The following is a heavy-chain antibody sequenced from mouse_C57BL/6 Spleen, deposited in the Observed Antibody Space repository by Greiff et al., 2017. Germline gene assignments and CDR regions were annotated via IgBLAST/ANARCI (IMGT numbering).Heavy chain of an antibody. CDR2: IDPSDSYT. CDR3: ARGPYDYEGFAY. D-gene: IGHD2-4*01. J-gene: IGHJ3*01. V-gene: IGHV1-50*01. CDR1: GYTFTSYW. Sequence: QVQLQQPGAELVKPGASVKLSCKASGYTFTSYWMQWVKQRPGQGLEWIGEIDPSDSYTNYNQKFKGKATLTVDTSSSTAYMQLSSLTSEDSAVYYCARGPYDYEGFAYWGQGTLVTVSA.